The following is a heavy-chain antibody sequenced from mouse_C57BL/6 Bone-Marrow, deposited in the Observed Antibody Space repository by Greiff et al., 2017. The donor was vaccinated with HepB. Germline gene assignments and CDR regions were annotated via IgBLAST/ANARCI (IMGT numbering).Heavy chain of an antibody. D-gene: IGHD1-1*01. CDR1: GYTFTGYW. V-gene: IGHV1-9*01. J-gene: IGHJ1*03. Sequence: QVQLQQSGAELMKPGASVKLSCKATGYTFTGYWIEWVKQRPGHGLEWIGEILPGSGSTNYNEKFKGKATFTADTSSNTAYMQISSLTTEDSAIYYCAREGYGSPLVDVWGTGTTVTVSS. CDR3: AREGYGSPLVDV. CDR2: ILPGSGST.